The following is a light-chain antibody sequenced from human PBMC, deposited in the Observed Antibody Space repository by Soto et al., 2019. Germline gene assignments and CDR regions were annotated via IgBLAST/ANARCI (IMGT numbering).Light chain of an antibody. J-gene: IGKJ1*01. CDR3: QQAKTFPWT. CDR2: KAS. CDR1: QSISAW. Sequence: DIQMTQSPSTLSASVGDSVSINCRASQSISAWLAWYQQKPGKAPRLLIYKASTLEIGVPSRFSGSGSGTEFTLIISSLQPEDFATYYCQQAKTFPWTLGQGTKVDIK. V-gene: IGKV1-5*03.